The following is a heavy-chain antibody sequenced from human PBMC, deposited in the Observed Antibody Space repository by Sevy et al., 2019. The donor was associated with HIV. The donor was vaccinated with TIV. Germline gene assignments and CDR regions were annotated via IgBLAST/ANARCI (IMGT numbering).Heavy chain of an antibody. Sequence: GGSLRLSCAASGFTFDDYAMHWVRQAPGKGLEWVSGISRNSGSIGYADSVKGRFTISRENAKNSLYLQMNSQRAEDTALYYCEKDVGWLVQHYFDYWGQGTLVTVSS. V-gene: IGHV3-9*01. CDR2: ISRNSGSI. J-gene: IGHJ4*02. D-gene: IGHD6-19*01. CDR3: EKDVGWLVQHYFDY. CDR1: GFTFDDYA.